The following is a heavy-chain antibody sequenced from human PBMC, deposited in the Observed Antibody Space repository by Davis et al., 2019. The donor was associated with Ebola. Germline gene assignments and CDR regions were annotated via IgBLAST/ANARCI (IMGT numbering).Heavy chain of an antibody. V-gene: IGHV5-10-1*01. Sequence: GESLKISCKGSGYSFTSYWISWVRQMPGKGLEWMGRIDPSDSYTNYSPSFQGHVTISADKSISTAYLQWSSLKASDTAMYYCAGQGYYYYGMDVWGQGTTVTVSS. CDR3: AGQGYYYYGMDV. CDR1: GYSFTSYW. CDR2: IDPSDSYT. J-gene: IGHJ6*02.